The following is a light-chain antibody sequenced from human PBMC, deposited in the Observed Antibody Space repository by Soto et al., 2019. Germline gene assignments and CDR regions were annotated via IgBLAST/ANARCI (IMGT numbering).Light chain of an antibody. CDR2: GAS. V-gene: IGKV3-20*01. Sequence: EIVLTQSPGTLSLSPGERATLSCRASQSVSSSYLAWYQQKSGQAPRLLIYGASSRATGIPDRFSGSGSGTDFTLTISRLEPEDFAVYYCQHYGSSPYTFGQGTKLEIK. CDR3: QHYGSSPYT. CDR1: QSVSSSY. J-gene: IGKJ2*01.